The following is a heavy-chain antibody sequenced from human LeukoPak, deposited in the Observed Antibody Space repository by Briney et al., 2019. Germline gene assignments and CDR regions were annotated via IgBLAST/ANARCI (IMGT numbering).Heavy chain of an antibody. Sequence: GGSLRLSCAASGFTFDDYGMHWVRQAPGKGLEWVSGISWNSGSIGYADSVKGRFTISRDNAKNSLYLQMNSLRAEDTAVYYCARETYTNAWYPFDYWGQGTLVTVSS. V-gene: IGHV3-9*01. CDR2: ISWNSGSI. CDR3: ARETYTNAWYPFDY. J-gene: IGHJ4*02. D-gene: IGHD6-19*01. CDR1: GFTFDDYG.